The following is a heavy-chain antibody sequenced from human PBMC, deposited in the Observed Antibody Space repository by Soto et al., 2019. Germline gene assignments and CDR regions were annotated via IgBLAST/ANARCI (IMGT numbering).Heavy chain of an antibody. CDR3: AKDPSYDSSGYYYEGYFDY. V-gene: IGHV3-23*01. CDR2: ISGSGGST. D-gene: IGHD3-22*01. CDR1: GFTFSGYA. Sequence: PGGSLRLSCAASGFTFSGYAMGWVRQAPGTGLEWVSTISGSGGSTYYADSVKGRFTISRDNSKNTLYLQMNTLRAEDAAVYYCAKDPSYDSSGYYYEGYFDYWGQGTLVTVSS. J-gene: IGHJ4*02.